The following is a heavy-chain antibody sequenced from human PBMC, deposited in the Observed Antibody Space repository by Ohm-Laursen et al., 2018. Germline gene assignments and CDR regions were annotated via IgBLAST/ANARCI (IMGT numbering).Heavy chain of an antibody. Sequence: SLRLSCAASGFTFSDYYMSWIRQAPGKGLEWVSYIISSGTTIYYADSVKGRFTISRDNAKNSLYLQMNSLTVEDTAVYYCARVLDYRSLRFDPWGQGTLVTVSS. CDR1: GFTFSDYY. J-gene: IGHJ5*02. V-gene: IGHV3-11*01. CDR3: ARVLDYRSLRFDP. D-gene: IGHD3/OR15-3a*01. CDR2: IISSGTTI.